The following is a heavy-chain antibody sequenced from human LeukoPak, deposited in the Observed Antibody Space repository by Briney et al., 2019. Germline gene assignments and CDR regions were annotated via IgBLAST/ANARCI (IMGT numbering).Heavy chain of an antibody. J-gene: IGHJ4*02. CDR3: ARARADYGDFQF. CDR1: GASVSSSY. V-gene: IGHV4-59*02. CDR2: ITHSGNY. D-gene: IGHD4-17*01. Sequence: PSETLSLTCAASGASVSSSYWTWIRQTPGKTLQRLGYITHSGNYIYNPSLRSRVRTSIDASKNHFSLNLRSVTAADTAIYYCARARADYGDFQFWGQGILVSVSS.